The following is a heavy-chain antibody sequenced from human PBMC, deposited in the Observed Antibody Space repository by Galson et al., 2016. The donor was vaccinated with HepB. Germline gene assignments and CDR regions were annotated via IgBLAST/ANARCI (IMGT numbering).Heavy chain of an antibody. CDR3: ARGPYQLLWKYNWFDP. D-gene: IGHD2-2*01. J-gene: IGHJ5*02. V-gene: IGHV1-69*13. CDR2: IIPIFGTP. CDR1: GYRFTAYY. Sequence: SVKVSCKASGYRFTAYYIHWVRQAPGQGLEWMGGIIPIFGTPNYAQKFQGRVTITADVSTSTVYMDLSSLRSEETALYYCARGPYQLLWKYNWFDPWGQGTLVTVSS.